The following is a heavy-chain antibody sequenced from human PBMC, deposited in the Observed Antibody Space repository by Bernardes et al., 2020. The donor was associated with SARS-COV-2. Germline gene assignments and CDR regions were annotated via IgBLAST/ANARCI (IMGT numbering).Heavy chain of an antibody. CDR3: ARGAAMGPLDY. V-gene: IGHV4-59*01. CDR2: IYQGATT. CDR1: GASISGSF. J-gene: IGHJ4*02. D-gene: IGHD5-18*01. Sequence: SETLSLTCTVSGASISGSFWTWIRQPPGKGLEWIGYIYQGATTNYNSSLKSRVSISVDMSKNQISLKMRPVSGADTAVYYCARGAAMGPLDYWGRGVVVSVSS.